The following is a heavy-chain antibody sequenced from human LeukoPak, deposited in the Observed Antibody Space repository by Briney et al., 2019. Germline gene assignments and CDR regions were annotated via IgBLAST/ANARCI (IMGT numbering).Heavy chain of an antibody. Sequence: GGTLRLSCAATGFTFSGSWMSWLRQAPGIGLGWVANIKQDGSEENYVESVKGRFTISRDNAKNSLYLQMNSLRAEDTAVYYCAREVGFCSGGDCYFWFDPWGQGTLVTVSS. J-gene: IGHJ5*02. CDR2: IKQDGSEE. V-gene: IGHV3-7*05. CDR1: GFTFSGSW. D-gene: IGHD2-15*01. CDR3: AREVGFCSGGDCYFWFDP.